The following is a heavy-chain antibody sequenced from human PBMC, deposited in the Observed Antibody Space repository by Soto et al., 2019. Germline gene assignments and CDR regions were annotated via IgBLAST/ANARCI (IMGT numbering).Heavy chain of an antibody. CDR3: ARDALAPPWFGELAVDY. D-gene: IGHD3-10*01. V-gene: IGHV3-30-3*01. J-gene: IGHJ4*02. CDR1: VFTFSSYA. CDR2: ISYDGSNK. Sequence: GGSLRLSCAASVFTFSSYAMHWVRQAPGKGLEWLAVISYDGSNKXXADSVKGRXTISRYNSKNTXYLQMXSLGAGDAAVYYCARDALAPPWFGELAVDYWGQGX.